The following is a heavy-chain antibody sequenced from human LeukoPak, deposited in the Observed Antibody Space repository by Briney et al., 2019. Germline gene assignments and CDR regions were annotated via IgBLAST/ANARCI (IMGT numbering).Heavy chain of an antibody. CDR3: ARASYYYGSGSHDY. CDR1: GGSISSGDYY. CDR2: IYYSGST. J-gene: IGHJ4*02. D-gene: IGHD3-10*01. V-gene: IGHV4-30-4*01. Sequence: SQTLSLTCTVSGGSISSGDYYWSWIRQPPGKGLEWIGYIYYSGSTYYNPSLKSRVTISADTSKNQFSLKLSSVTAADTAVYYCARASYYYGSGSHDYWGQGTLVTVSS.